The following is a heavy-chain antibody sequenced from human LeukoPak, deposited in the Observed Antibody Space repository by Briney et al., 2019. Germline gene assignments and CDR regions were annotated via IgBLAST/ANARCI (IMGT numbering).Heavy chain of an antibody. V-gene: IGHV3-30*02. CDR3: AKEQGYYGSIQYYFDY. CDR1: GFTFSSYS. CDR2: IRYDGSNK. D-gene: IGHD3-10*01. J-gene: IGHJ4*02. Sequence: GGSLRLSCAASGFTFSSYSMHWVRQAPGKGLEWVAFIRYDGSNKYFADSVKGRFTISRDNSKNTLYLQMNSVRTEDTAVYYCAKEQGYYGSIQYYFDYWGQGTLVTVSS.